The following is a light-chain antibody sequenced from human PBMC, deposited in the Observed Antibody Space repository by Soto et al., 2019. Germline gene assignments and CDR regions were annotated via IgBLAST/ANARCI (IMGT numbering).Light chain of an antibody. Sequence: EIVMTQSPATLSVSPGERTTLSCRASQSVSSNLAWYQQKPGQAPRILIYAASSRATGIPDRFSGSGSGTDFSLTINRLEPEDSAVYYCQQYDTSPRTFGQGTKVEI. J-gene: IGKJ1*01. CDR2: AAS. V-gene: IGKV3D-15*01. CDR1: QSVSSN. CDR3: QQYDTSPRT.